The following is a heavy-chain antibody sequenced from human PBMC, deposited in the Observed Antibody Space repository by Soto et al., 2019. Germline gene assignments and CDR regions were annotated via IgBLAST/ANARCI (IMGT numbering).Heavy chain of an antibody. CDR2: ISYDGSNK. D-gene: IGHD6-13*01. Sequence: QVQLVESGGGVVQPGRSLRLSCAASGFTFSSYAMHWVRQAPGKGLEWVAVISYDGSNKYYADSVKGRFTISRDNSKNTLYLQMNSLGAEDTAVYYCARDGSLGAAAGTADYWGQGTLVTVSS. CDR3: ARDGSLGAAAGTADY. CDR1: GFTFSSYA. V-gene: IGHV3-30-3*01. J-gene: IGHJ4*02.